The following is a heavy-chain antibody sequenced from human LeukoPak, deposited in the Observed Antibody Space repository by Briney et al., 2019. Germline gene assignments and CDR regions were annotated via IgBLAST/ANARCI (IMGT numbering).Heavy chain of an antibody. CDR1: GYTLTELS. Sequence: ASVKVSCKVSGYTLTELSMHWVRQAPGKGLEWMGGFDPEDGETIYAQKFQGRVTMTEDTSTDTAYMELSSLRSEDTAVYYCATTSVKGYYYGMDVWGQGTTVTVSS. CDR3: ATTSVKGYYYGMDV. D-gene: IGHD4-23*01. CDR2: FDPEDGET. V-gene: IGHV1-24*01. J-gene: IGHJ6*02.